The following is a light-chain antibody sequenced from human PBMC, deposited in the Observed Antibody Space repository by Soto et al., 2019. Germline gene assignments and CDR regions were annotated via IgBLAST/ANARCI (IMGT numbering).Light chain of an antibody. CDR1: QSVSSSR. V-gene: IGKV3D-20*01. J-gene: IGKJ5*01. CDR3: QQYGNSPIT. CDR2: DAS. Sequence: DIVLTQSPATLSLSPGERATLSCGASQSVSSSRLAWYQQKPALAPRLLIYDASSRATGIPDRFSGSGSGTDFTLTISRLEPEDSAVYYCQQYGNSPITFGQGTRLEIK.